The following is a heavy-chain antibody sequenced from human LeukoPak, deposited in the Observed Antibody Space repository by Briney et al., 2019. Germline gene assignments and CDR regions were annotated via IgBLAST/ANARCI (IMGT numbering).Heavy chain of an antibody. D-gene: IGHD4-17*01. V-gene: IGHV3-30-3*01. CDR1: GFTFSSYA. Sequence: GGSLRLSCAASGFTFSSYAMHWVRQAPGKGLEWVAVISYDGSNKYYADSVKGRFTISRDNSKNTLYLQMNSLRAEDTAVYYCARDINARTTVKGGDYWGQGTPVTVSS. CDR3: ARDINARTTVKGGDY. CDR2: ISYDGSNK. J-gene: IGHJ4*02.